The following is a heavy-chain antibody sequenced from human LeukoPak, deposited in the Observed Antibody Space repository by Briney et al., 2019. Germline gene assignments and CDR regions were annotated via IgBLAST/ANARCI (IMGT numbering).Heavy chain of an antibody. CDR3: ARDRGIVGATLDY. J-gene: IGHJ4*02. CDR2: INPNSGGT. CDR1: GYTFTGYY. Sequence: ASVKVSCKASGYTFTGYYMHWVRQAPGQGLEWMGWINPNSGGTNYAQKFQGRVTMTRDTSISTAYMELSRLRSDDTAVYYCARDRGIVGATLDYWGQGTLVTVSS. V-gene: IGHV1-2*02. D-gene: IGHD1-26*01.